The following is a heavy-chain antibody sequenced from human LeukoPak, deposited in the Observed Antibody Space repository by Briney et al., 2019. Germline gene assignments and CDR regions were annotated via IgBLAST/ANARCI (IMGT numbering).Heavy chain of an antibody. D-gene: IGHD2-15*01. CDR1: GGSFSGYY. V-gene: IGHV4-34*01. Sequence: SETLSLTCAVYGGSFSGYYWSWVRQPPGKGLEWIGEINHSGSTNYNPSLKSRVTLSVDTSKNQFSLKLSSVTAADTAVYYCARNRIVVVVAATRYYYYGMDVWGKGTTVTVSS. CDR2: INHSGST. CDR3: ARNRIVVVVAATRYYYYGMDV. J-gene: IGHJ6*04.